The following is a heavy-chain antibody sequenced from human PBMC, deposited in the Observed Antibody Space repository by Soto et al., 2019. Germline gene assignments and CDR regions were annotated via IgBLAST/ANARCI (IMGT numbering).Heavy chain of an antibody. D-gene: IGHD3-10*01. V-gene: IGHV3-7*01. Sequence: GGSLRLSCAASGFTFRSYWMSWVRQAPGKGLEWVANIKQDGSEKYYVDSVKGRFTISRDNAKNSLYLQMNSLRAEDTAVYYCARDKRFGELEIVKYYYYYYYIDVWGKGATVTVSS. CDR3: ARDKRFGELEIVKYYYYYYYIDV. CDR1: GFTFRSYW. CDR2: IKQDGSEK. J-gene: IGHJ6*03.